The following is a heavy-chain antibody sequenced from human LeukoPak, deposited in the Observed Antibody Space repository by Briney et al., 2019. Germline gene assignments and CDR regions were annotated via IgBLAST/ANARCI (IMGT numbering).Heavy chain of an antibody. CDR2: IKKDGSEK. CDR1: GFTFSSYA. CDR3: ARRIDSYYYDSSGYYYVGPFDC. J-gene: IGHJ4*02. V-gene: IGHV3-7*01. D-gene: IGHD3-22*01. Sequence: GGSLRLSCAASGFTFSSYAMSWVRQAPGKGLEWVANIKKDGSEKYYVDSVKGRFTISRDNAKTSLYLQMNSLRAEDTAVYYCARRIDSYYYDSSGYYYVGPFDCWGQGTLVTVSS.